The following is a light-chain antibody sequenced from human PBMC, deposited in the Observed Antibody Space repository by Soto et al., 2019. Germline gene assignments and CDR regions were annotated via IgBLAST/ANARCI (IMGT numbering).Light chain of an antibody. CDR1: QDVVNY. CDR3: QQSRTTAYT. V-gene: IGKV1-39*01. J-gene: IGKJ2*01. Sequence: DIDMTQAPSSLSASVGDRVTITCRAGQDVVNYLNWYQQKPGKAPRLLIYAASSLQSGVPSRFSGSGSGTTFTLTITDLQPEDVATYYCQQSRTTAYTFAQGTK. CDR2: AAS.